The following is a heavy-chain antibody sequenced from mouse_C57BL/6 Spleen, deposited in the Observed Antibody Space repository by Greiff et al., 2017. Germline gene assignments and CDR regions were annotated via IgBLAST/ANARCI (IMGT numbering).Heavy chain of an antibody. CDR2: ISNGGGST. CDR3: ARQLLYGSSWYFDV. D-gene: IGHD1-1*01. V-gene: IGHV5-12*01. Sequence: EVKLVESGGGLVQPGGSLKLSCAASGFTFSDYYMYWVRQTPETRLAWVAYISNGGGSTYYPDTVKGRFTISRDNAKNTLYRQMSRLKSEDTAMYYWARQLLYGSSWYFDVWGTGTTVTVSS. J-gene: IGHJ1*03. CDR1: GFTFSDYY.